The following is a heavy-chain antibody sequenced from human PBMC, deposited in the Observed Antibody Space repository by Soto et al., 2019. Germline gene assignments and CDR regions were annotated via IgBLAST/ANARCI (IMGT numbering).Heavy chain of an antibody. D-gene: IGHD3-22*01. Sequence: EVQLVQSGAEVKKPGESLKISCKGSGYSFTSYWIGWVRQMPGKGLEWMGIIYPGDSDTRYSPSFQGQVTISADKSISTAYLQWSSLKASDTAMYYCARHEAHYDSSGYYFGAFDIWGQGTMVTVSS. CDR1: GYSFTSYW. CDR2: IYPGDSDT. CDR3: ARHEAHYDSSGYYFGAFDI. V-gene: IGHV5-51*01. J-gene: IGHJ3*02.